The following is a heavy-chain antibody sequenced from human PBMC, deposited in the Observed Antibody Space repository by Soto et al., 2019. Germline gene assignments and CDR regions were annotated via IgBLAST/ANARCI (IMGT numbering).Heavy chain of an antibody. D-gene: IGHD1-26*01. Sequence: QVQLVQSGPEVRKPGASVKVSCTASGYSFHNYGIIWVRQAPGQGLEWMARISGQIAKTNFAQKFQGRVSMTTDTSNNTAYMELSCLRSDDTAIYYCARGPPSGSVSLTPLFWGQGSVVTVAS. CDR1: GYSFHNYG. J-gene: IGHJ4*02. CDR2: ISGQIAKT. V-gene: IGHV1-18*04. CDR3: ARGPPSGSVSLTPLF.